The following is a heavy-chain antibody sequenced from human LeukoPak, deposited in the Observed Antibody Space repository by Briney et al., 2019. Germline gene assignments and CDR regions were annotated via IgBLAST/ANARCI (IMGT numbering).Heavy chain of an antibody. CDR1: GFTFSSYA. CDR3: ARESGYSYGYVY. D-gene: IGHD5-18*01. CDR2: ISGSGGST. V-gene: IGHV3-23*01. J-gene: IGHJ4*02. Sequence: GGSLGLSCAASGFTFSSYAMSWVRQAPGKGLEWVSAISGSGGSTYYADSVKGRFTISRDNAKNSLYLQMNSLRAEDTAVYYCARESGYSYGYVYWGQGTLVTVSS.